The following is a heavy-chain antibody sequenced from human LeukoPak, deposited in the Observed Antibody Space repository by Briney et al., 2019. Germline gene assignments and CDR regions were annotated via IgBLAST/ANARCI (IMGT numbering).Heavy chain of an antibody. D-gene: IGHD1-26*01. CDR1: GGSISSSNYY. CDR3: ARADGSGSYLLRDY. CDR2: ISGSGGTA. V-gene: IGHV3-23*01. Sequence: PSETLSLTCTVSGGSISSSNYYWGWIRQPPGKGLEWVSAISGSGGTAYYADSVKGRFTISRDNSKNTLYLQMNSLRAEDTAVYYCARADGSGSYLLRDYWGQGTLVTVSS. J-gene: IGHJ4*02.